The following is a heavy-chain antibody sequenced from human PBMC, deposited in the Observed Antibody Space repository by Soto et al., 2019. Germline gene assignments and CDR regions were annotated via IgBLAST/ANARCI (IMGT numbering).Heavy chain of an antibody. V-gene: IGHV3-15*01. D-gene: IGHD3-3*02. CDR3: TTDPRGQFWSPFRDH. Sequence: VGSLRLSCVASGFPFSNAWMSWVRQAPGKGLEWIGRIKSKSDGGTTDYAAPVQGRFSMSRDDSKATVFLQLNTLKTEDTAVYFCTTDPRGQFWSPFRDHWGQRTLVTVSS. J-gene: IGHJ5*02. CDR2: IKSKSDGGTT. CDR1: GFPFSNAW.